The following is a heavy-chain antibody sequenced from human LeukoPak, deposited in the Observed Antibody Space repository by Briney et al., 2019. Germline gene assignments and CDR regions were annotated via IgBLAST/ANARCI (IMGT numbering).Heavy chain of an antibody. CDR1: GFTFSSYA. D-gene: IGHD1-7*01. J-gene: IGHJ4*02. V-gene: IGHV3-30-3*01. CDR2: ISYDGSNK. Sequence: GGSLRLSCAASGFTFSSYAMHWVRQAPGKGLEWVAVISYDGSNKYYVDSVKGRFTISRDNSKNTLYLQMNSLRAEDTAVYYCARGCEWCLTGTIDYWGQGTLVTVSS. CDR3: ARGCEWCLTGTIDY.